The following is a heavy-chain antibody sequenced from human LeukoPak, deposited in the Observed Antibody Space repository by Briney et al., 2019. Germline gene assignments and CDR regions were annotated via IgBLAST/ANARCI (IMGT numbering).Heavy chain of an antibody. CDR1: GFTFSSYE. Sequence: PGRSLRLSCAASGFTFSSYEMNWVRQAPGKGLEWVSYISSSGSTIYYADSVKGRFTISRDNAKNSLYLQMKSLRAEDTAVYYCARDRAVRGVYPNYYYGMDVWGKGTTVTVSS. V-gene: IGHV3-48*03. J-gene: IGHJ6*04. CDR3: ARDRAVRGVYPNYYYGMDV. CDR2: ISSSGSTI. D-gene: IGHD3-10*01.